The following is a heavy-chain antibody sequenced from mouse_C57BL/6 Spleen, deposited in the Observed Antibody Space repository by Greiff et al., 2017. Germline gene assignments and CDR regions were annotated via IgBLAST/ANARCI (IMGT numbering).Heavy chain of an antibody. CDR2: ISDGGSYT. D-gene: IGHD2-5*01. J-gene: IGHJ3*01. CDR1: GFTFSSYA. V-gene: IGHV5-4*01. Sequence: EVMLVESGGGLVKPGGSLKLSCAASGFTFSSYAMSWVRQTPEKRLEWVATISDGGSYTYYPDNVKGRFPISRDNAKNNLYLQMSHLKSEDTARYYCAREGTYSNYVWFAYWGQGTLVTVSA. CDR3: AREGTYSNYVWFAY.